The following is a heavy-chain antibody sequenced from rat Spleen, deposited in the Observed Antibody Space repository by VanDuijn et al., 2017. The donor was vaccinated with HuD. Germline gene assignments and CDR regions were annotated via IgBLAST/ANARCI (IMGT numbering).Heavy chain of an antibody. J-gene: IGHJ2*01. V-gene: IGHV5-31*01. CDR3: TRGATGIPFDY. Sequence: EVQLVESGGGLVQPGRSLKLSCVASGFTFNNYWMTWIRQAPGMGLEWVASITNTGGSTHYPDSVKGRFTISRDNAKSTLYLQMNSLRSEDTATYYCTRGATGIPFDYWGQGVMVTVSS. CDR1: GFTFNNYW. CDR2: ITNTGGST. D-gene: IGHD1-9*01.